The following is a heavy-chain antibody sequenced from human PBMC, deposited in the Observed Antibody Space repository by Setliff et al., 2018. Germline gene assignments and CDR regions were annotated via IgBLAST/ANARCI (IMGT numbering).Heavy chain of an antibody. CDR2: IRSKAYGGTT. V-gene: IGHV3-49*04. J-gene: IGHJ4*02. Sequence: PGGSLRLSCAASRFTFSNYWMSWVRQAPGKGLEWVGFIRSKAYGGTTEYAASVKGRFTISRDDSKSIAYLQMNSLKTEDTAVYYCARGCYYGDYVGARFAYFDYWGQGTLVTSPQ. CDR1: RFTFSNYW. CDR3: ARGCYYGDYVGARFAYFDY. D-gene: IGHD4-17*01.